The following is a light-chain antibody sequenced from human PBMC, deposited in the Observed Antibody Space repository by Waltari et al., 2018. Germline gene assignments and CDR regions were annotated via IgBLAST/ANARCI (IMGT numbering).Light chain of an antibody. J-gene: IGKJ1*01. CDR1: QSIGTY. Sequence: DIQMTQSPSSLSASVGDRVTITCRASQSIGTYLNWYQHKPGRAPALLIYAASTLQGGVPSRFSGSGSETHFTLAISSLQREDFATYYCQQSYTTPRTFGQGTKVEIK. CDR3: QQSYTTPRT. V-gene: IGKV1-39*01. CDR2: AAS.